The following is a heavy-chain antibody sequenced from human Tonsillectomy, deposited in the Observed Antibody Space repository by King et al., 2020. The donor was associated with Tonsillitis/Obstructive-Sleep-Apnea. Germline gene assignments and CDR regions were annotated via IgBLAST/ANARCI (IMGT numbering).Heavy chain of an antibody. D-gene: IGHD3-22*01. J-gene: IGHJ4*02. V-gene: IGHV3-48*03. CDR2: ISSSGSTI. CDR3: ARDPYYYDSSGGY. Sequence: VQLVESGGGLVQPGGSLRLFCAASGFTFSSYEMNWVRQAPGKGLEWVSYISSSGSTIYYADSVKGRFTISRDNAKNSLYLQMNSLRAEDTAVYYCARDPYYYDSSGGYWGQGTLVTVSS. CDR1: GFTFSSYE.